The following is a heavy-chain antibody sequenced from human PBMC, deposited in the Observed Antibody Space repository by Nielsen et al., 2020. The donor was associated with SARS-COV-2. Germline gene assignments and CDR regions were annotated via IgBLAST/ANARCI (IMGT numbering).Heavy chain of an antibody. J-gene: IGHJ5*01. D-gene: IGHD3-10*01. V-gene: IGHV4-39*07. CDR2: IYYSGST. Sequence: SETLSLTCTASGGSISSSSYYWGWIRQPPGKGLEWIGSIYYSGSTYYNPSLKSRVTISVDTSKNQFSLKLSSVTAADTAVYYCARERLYYYGSGNLDSWGQGTLVTVSP. CDR1: GGSISSSSYY. CDR3: ARERLYYYGSGNLDS.